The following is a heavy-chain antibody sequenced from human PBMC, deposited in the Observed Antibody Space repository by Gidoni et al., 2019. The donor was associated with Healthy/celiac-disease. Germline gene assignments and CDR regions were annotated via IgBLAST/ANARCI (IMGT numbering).Heavy chain of an antibody. CDR2: ISFDGGNE. D-gene: IGHD2-8*01. Sequence: QVQLVESGGGVVQPGRSLRLSCAASGFTFSSHGMHWVRQAPGKGLEWVAVISFDGGNEYYADSVKGRFTISRDNSKDTLYLQMNSPRVEDTAMYYCAKASGYCSQGVCYGDYWGQGALVTVSS. J-gene: IGHJ4*02. CDR3: AKASGYCSQGVCYGDY. V-gene: IGHV3-30*18. CDR1: GFTFSSHG.